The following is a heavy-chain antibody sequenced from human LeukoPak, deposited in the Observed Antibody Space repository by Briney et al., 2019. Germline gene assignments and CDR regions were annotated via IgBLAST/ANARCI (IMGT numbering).Heavy chain of an antibody. Sequence: VASVKVSCKASGYTFTGYYMHWVRQAPGQGLEWMGWINPNSGGTNYAQKFQGRVTMTRDTSISTAYMELSRLRSDDTAVYYCARGRTRRGTDAFDIWGQGTMVTVSS. CDR2: INPNSGGT. J-gene: IGHJ3*02. V-gene: IGHV1-2*02. CDR3: ARGRTRRGTDAFDI. D-gene: IGHD1-1*01. CDR1: GYTFTGYY.